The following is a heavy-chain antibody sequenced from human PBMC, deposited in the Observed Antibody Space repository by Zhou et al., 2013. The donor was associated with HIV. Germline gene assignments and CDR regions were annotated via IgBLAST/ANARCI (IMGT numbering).Heavy chain of an antibody. D-gene: IGHD3-3*01. Sequence: QVQLVQSGAEVKKPGSSVKVSCKASGGTFSSYAISWVRQAPGQGLEWMGRIIPILGIANYAQKFQGRVTITADKSTSTAYMELSSLRSEDTAVYYCAREGYDFWSGYDYYYYYYMDVWGKGTTVTVSS. CDR3: AREGYDFWSGYDYYYYYYMDV. CDR2: IIPILGIA. J-gene: IGHJ6*03. V-gene: IGHV1-69*04. CDR1: GGTFSSYA.